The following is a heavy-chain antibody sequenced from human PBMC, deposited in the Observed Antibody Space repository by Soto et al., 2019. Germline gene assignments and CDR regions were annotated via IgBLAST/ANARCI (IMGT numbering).Heavy chain of an antibody. CDR3: ARGEGGGGYSCYDDGYYYYYMDV. J-gene: IGHJ6*03. Sequence: ASVKVSCKASGYTFTSYDINWVRQATGQGLEWMGWMNPNSGNTGYAQKFQGRVTMTRNTSISTAYMELSSLRSEDTAVYYCARGEGGGGYSCYDDGYYYYYMDVWGRGTTVTVSS. V-gene: IGHV1-8*01. CDR1: GYTFTSYD. D-gene: IGHD5-12*01. CDR2: MNPNSGNT.